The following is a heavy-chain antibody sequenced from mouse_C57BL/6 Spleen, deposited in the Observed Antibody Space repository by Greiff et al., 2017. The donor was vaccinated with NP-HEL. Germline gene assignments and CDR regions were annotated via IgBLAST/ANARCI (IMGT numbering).Heavy chain of an antibody. V-gene: IGHV3-6*01. CDR2: ISYDGSN. D-gene: IGHD2-4*01. Sequence: ESGPGLVKPSQSLSLTCSVTGYSITSGYYWNWIRQFPGNKLEWMGYISYDGSNNYNPSLKNRISITRDTSKNQFFLKLNSVTTEDTATYYCARVIYYDYDDGYYFDYWGQGTTLTVSS. CDR1: GYSITSGYY. J-gene: IGHJ2*01. CDR3: ARVIYYDYDDGYYFDY.